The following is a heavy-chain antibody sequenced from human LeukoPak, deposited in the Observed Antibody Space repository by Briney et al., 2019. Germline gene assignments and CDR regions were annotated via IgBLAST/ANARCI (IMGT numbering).Heavy chain of an antibody. CDR1: GGSFSGYY. CDR3: ALYSSSSFYYYYMDV. J-gene: IGHJ6*03. V-gene: IGHV4-38-2*01. Sequence: SETLSLTCAVYGGSFSGYYWGWIRQPPGKGLEWIGSIYHSGSTYYNPSLKSRVTISVDTSKNQFSLKLSSVTAADTAVYYCALYSSSSFYYYYMDVWGKGTTVTVSS. CDR2: IYHSGST. D-gene: IGHD6-6*01.